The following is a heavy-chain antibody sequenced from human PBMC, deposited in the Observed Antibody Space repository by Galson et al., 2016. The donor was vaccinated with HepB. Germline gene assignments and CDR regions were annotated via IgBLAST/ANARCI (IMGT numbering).Heavy chain of an antibody. J-gene: IGHJ4*02. Sequence: ETLSLTCYVSGGSIRSNRYYWGWIRQPPGKGLEWIGSIYNSGTTYYSPSLKSRILMSVDTSNDHFSLKLRSVTAPDTAVYYCARHAMRATAAGPGYFDFWGQGKPVTVSS. CDR3: ARHAMRATAAGPGYFDF. D-gene: IGHD6-13*01. V-gene: IGHV4-39*01. CDR2: IYNSGTT. CDR1: GGSIRSNRYY.